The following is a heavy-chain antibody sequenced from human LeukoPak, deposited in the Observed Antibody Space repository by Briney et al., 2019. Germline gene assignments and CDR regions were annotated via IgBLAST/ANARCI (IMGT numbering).Heavy chain of an antibody. CDR1: GFTFSDYY. J-gene: IGHJ4*02. D-gene: IGHD6-6*01. V-gene: IGHV3-11*05. Sequence: GESLRLSCAASGFTFSDYYMTWIRQGPGKGLEWVSYISTSDSYTNYVDSVKGRFTISRDNAKKSLFLQMSSLRAEDTAVYYCAKDRRGYSSSLGLFDYWGQGTLVTVSS. CDR3: AKDRRGYSSSLGLFDY. CDR2: ISTSDSYT.